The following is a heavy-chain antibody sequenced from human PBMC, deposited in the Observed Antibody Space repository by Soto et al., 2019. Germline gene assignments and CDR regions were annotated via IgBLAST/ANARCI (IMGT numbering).Heavy chain of an antibody. CDR3: ARDRFYYDSSGYLQPDGMDV. D-gene: IGHD3-22*01. Sequence: GSTNYNPSLKSRVTISVDTSKNQFSLKLSSVTAADTAVYYCARDRFYYDSSGYLQPDGMDVWGQGTTVTVSS. J-gene: IGHJ6*02. V-gene: IGHV4-59*01. CDR2: GST.